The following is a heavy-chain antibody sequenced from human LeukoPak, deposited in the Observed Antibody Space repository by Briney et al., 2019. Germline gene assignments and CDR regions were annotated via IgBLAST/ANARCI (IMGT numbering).Heavy chain of an antibody. V-gene: IGHV6-1*01. CDR2: TYYRSKWYN. CDR1: GDSVSSNSAA. CDR3: ARGKRIAVAGHYYYYGMDV. D-gene: IGHD6-19*01. Sequence: SQTLSLTCAISGDSVSSNSAAWNWIRQSPSRDLEWLGRTYYRSKWYNDYAVSVKSRITINPDTSKNQFSLQLNSVTPEDTAVYYCARGKRIAVAGHYYYYGMDVWGKGTTVTVSS. J-gene: IGHJ6*04.